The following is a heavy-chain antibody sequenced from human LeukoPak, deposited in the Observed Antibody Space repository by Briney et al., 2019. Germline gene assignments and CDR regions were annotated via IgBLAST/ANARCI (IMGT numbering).Heavy chain of an antibody. CDR3: AKGYCSSTSCYFHYYGMDV. J-gene: IGHJ6*02. D-gene: IGHD2-2*01. Sequence: PGGSLRLSCAASGFTFSNYAMSWVRQAPGKGLEWVSAISGSGGYTYYADSVKGRFTISRDNSKNTLYVQMNSLRAEDTAVYYCAKGYCSSTSCYFHYYGMDVWGQGTTVTVSS. CDR1: GFTFSNYA. V-gene: IGHV3-23*01. CDR2: ISGSGGYT.